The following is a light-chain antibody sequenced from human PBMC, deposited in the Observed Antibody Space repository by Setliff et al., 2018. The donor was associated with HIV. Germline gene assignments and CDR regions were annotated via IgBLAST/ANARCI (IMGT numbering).Light chain of an antibody. J-gene: IGLJ1*01. CDR1: SSDVGGYYS. Sequence: SALTQPASVSGSPGQSITISCTGISSDVGGYYSVSWYQQHPGKAPKLMIYDVINRPSGVSNRFSGSRSGNTASLTISGLQVEDEADYYCSSYTTSSTLYVFGPGTKVTVL. CDR2: DVI. CDR3: SSYTTSSTLYV. V-gene: IGLV2-14*03.